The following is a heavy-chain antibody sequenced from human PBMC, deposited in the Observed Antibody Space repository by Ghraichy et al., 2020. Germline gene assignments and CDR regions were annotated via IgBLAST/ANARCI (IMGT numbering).Heavy chain of an antibody. D-gene: IGHD2-2*01. V-gene: IGHV3-48*02. J-gene: IGHJ6*02. CDR3: ARDFRQYQLLSSFYYYYGMDV. CDR2: ISSSSSTI. Sequence: GGSLRLSCAASGFTFSSYSMNWVRQAPGKGLEWVSYISSSSSTIYYADSVKGRFTISRDNAKNSLYLQMNSLRDEDTAVYYCARDFRQYQLLSSFYYYYGMDVWGQGTTVTVSS. CDR1: GFTFSSYS.